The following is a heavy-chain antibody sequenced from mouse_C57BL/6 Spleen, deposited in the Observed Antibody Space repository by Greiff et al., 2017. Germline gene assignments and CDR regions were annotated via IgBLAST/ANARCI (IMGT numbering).Heavy chain of an antibody. V-gene: IGHV14-1*01. Sequence: VQLQQSGAELVRPGASVKLSTASGFNIKDYYMHWVKQRPEQGLEWIGRIDPEDGDTEYAPKFQGKATMTADTSSNTAYLQLSSLTSEDTAVDYCTTQLGRKGYWGQGTTLTVSS. CDR3: TTQLGRKGY. CDR2: IDPEDGDT. CDR1: GFNIKDYY. J-gene: IGHJ2*01. D-gene: IGHD4-1*02.